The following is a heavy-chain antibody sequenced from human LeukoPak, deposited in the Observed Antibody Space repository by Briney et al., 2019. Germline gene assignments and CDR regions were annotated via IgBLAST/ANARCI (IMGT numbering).Heavy chain of an antibody. CDR3: AREVIGGNCA. Sequence: PGGSLRLSCAASGFTFSGYWMSWVRQAPGKGLEWVSSISSSSSYIYYADSVKGRFIISRDNAKNSLYLQMDSLRAEDTAVYYCAREVIGGNCAWGQGTLVTVSS. V-gene: IGHV3-21*01. J-gene: IGHJ4*02. CDR1: GFTFSGYW. CDR2: ISSSSSYI. D-gene: IGHD4-23*01.